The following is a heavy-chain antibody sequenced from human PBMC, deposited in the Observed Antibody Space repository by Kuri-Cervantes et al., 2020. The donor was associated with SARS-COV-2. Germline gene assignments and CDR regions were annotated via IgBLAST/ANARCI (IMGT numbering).Heavy chain of an antibody. Sequence: GSLRLSCTVSGGSISSYYWSWIRQPAGKGLEWIGRIYTSGSTNYNPSLRGRVTISLDPSNNRFSLSLTSTTAADTAVYYCGKVSWLQLWRRYSDSWGQGALVTVSS. D-gene: IGHD5-24*01. V-gene: IGHV4-4*07. CDR2: IYTSGST. CDR1: GGSISSYY. CDR3: GKVSWLQLWRRYSDS. J-gene: IGHJ4*02.